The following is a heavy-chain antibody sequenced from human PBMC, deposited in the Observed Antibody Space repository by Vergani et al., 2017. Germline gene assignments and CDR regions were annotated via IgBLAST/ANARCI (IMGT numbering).Heavy chain of an antibody. D-gene: IGHD3-22*01. Sequence: QVQLVQSGAEVKKPGSSVKVSCKASGGTFSSYAISWVRQAPGQGLEWMGGIIPIFGTANYAQKFQCRVTITADESTSTAYMELSSLRSEDTAVYYCSCYYYESSGYYGIYYYGMDVWGQGTTVTVSS. CDR3: SCYYYESSGYYGIYYYGMDV. CDR2: IIPIFGTA. J-gene: IGHJ6*02. V-gene: IGHV1-69*01. CDR1: GGTFSSYA.